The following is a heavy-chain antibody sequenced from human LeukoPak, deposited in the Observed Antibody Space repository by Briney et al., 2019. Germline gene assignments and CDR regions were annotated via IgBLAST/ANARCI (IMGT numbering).Heavy chain of an antibody. Sequence: GGSLRLSCAASGFXFSSYAMSWVRQAPGKGLEWVSGVSGSGGSTYYADSVKGRFTISRDNSKNTLYLQMNTLRAEDTAVYYCAKGGGDYLIYHGMDVWGQGATVTVSS. CDR2: VSGSGGST. J-gene: IGHJ6*02. D-gene: IGHD4-17*01. V-gene: IGHV3-23*01. CDR3: AKGGGDYLIYHGMDV. CDR1: GFXFSSYA.